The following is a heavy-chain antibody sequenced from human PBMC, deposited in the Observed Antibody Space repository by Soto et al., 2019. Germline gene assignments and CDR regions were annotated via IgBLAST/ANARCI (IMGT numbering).Heavy chain of an antibody. V-gene: IGHV3-33*01. CDR1: GFNVSSYG. CDR3: ARDLHSNYFDY. D-gene: IGHD4-4*01. CDR2: IFYDETKR. J-gene: IGHJ4*02. Sequence: PGGSVRRSCAASGFNVSSYGRHWVRQAPGKGLEWVAVIFYDETKRYYGDSVKGRFTVFKDNSKNTLYLQMNSLRVEDTSVYYCARDLHSNYFDYWGQGTLVTVSS.